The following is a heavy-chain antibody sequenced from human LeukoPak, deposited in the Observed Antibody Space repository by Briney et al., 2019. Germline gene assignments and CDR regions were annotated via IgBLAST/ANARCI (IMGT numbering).Heavy chain of an antibody. CDR2: VSGSGSTT. CDR3: AKSLDYGGNRARLDF. J-gene: IGHJ4*02. Sequence: RSGGSLRLSCAASGFTFSTYGMNWVRQAPGKGLEWVSAVSGSGSTTYYARSVKGRFTVSRDNSKNTLYLQMNSLRVDDTAVYYCAKSLDYGGNRARLDFWGQGTLVTVSS. D-gene: IGHD4-23*01. CDR1: GFTFSTYG. V-gene: IGHV3-23*01.